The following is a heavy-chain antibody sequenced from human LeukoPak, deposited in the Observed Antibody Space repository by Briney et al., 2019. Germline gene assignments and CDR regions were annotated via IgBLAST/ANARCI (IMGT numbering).Heavy chain of an antibody. CDR3: ARGSGWYDY. CDR2: IYSGGST. Sequence: PGGSLRLSCAASGFTFSNAWMSWVRQAPGKGLEWVSAIYSGGSTYYTDSVKGRFSVSRDISKNTVYLQMNSLRVEDAAVYFCARGSGWYDYWGQGTLVTVSS. V-gene: IGHV3-53*01. CDR1: GFTFSNAW. J-gene: IGHJ4*02. D-gene: IGHD6-19*01.